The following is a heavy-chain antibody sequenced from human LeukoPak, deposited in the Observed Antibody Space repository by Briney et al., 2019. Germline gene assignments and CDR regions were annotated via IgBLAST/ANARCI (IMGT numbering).Heavy chain of an antibody. D-gene: IGHD5-18*01. CDR1: GGSISSSSCY. J-gene: IGHJ3*02. CDR3: AKSGSSYGLDTFNNAFDI. Sequence: PSETLSLTCTVSGGSISSSSCYWGWIRQPPGRGLEWIGSIYYSGSTYYNPSLKSRVTISVDTSKNQFSLKLSSVTAADTAVYYCAKSGSSYGLDTFNNAFDIWGQGTMVTVSS. V-gene: IGHV4-39*01. CDR2: IYYSGST.